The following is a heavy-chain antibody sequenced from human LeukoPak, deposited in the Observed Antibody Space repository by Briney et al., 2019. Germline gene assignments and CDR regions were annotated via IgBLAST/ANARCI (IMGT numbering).Heavy chain of an antibody. CDR1: GGTFSSYA. CDR2: IIPILGIA. D-gene: IGHD6-19*01. CDR3: ARDSDSSGLSFDY. J-gene: IGHJ4*02. Sequence: ASVTVSCKASGGTFSSYAISWVRQAPGQGLEWMGRIIPILGIANYAQKFQGRVTITADKSTSTAYMELSSLRSEDTAVYYCARDSDSSGLSFDYWGQGTLVTVSS. V-gene: IGHV1-69*04.